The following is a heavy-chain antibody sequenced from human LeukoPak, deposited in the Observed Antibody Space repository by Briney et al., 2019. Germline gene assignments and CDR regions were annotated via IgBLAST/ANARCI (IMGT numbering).Heavy chain of an antibody. D-gene: IGHD3-3*01. Sequence: PGGSLRLSCAASGSTFSSYSMTWVRQAPGKGLEWVSYISSSSSTIYYADSVKGRFTISRDNAKNSLYLQMNSLRDEDTAVYYCARDLGAYDFWSGRISWYYGMDVWGQGTTVTVSS. CDR3: ARDLGAYDFWSGRISWYYGMDV. CDR2: ISSSSSTI. J-gene: IGHJ6*02. CDR1: GSTFSSYS. V-gene: IGHV3-48*02.